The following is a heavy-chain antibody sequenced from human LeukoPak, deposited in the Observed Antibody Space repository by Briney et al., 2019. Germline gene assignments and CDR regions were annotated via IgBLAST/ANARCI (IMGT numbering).Heavy chain of an antibody. CDR1: GFTFSSYA. CDR2: ISGSGGST. CDR3: AKGGSAKFDY. Sequence: GGSLRLSCAASGFTFSSYAMSWVRQAPGKGLEWVSAISGSGGSTYCADSVKGRFTISRDNAKNSLYLQMNSLRAEDTAVYYCAKGGSAKFDYWGQGTLVTVSS. D-gene: IGHD6-25*01. J-gene: IGHJ4*02. V-gene: IGHV3-23*01.